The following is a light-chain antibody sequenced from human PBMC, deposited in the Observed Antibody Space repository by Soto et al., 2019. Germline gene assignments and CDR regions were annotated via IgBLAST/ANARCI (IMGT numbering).Light chain of an antibody. J-gene: IGKJ1*01. CDR2: DAS. V-gene: IGKV3-20*01. CDR1: QSLSSIY. Sequence: EIVLTQSPGTLSLSPGQGATLSCRASQSLSSIYLAWYQQKPGQAPRLLIYDASNRATGIPARFSGSGSGTEFTLTIRSLQPDDIATYYCQQYSSYSAWTFGEGTKVDIK. CDR3: QQYSSYSAWT.